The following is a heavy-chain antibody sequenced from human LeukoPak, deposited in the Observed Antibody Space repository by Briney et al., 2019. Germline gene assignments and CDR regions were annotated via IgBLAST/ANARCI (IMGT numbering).Heavy chain of an antibody. J-gene: IGHJ5*02. CDR1: GGSISSHY. Sequence: SETLSLTCTVSGGSISSHYWSWIRQPPGKGLEWIGYIYYSGSTNYTPSLKSRVTISVDTSKNQFSLKLSSVTAADTAVYYCASYRAVAGTGFDPWGQGTLVTVSS. CDR3: ASYRAVAGTGFDP. D-gene: IGHD6-19*01. CDR2: IYYSGST. V-gene: IGHV4-59*11.